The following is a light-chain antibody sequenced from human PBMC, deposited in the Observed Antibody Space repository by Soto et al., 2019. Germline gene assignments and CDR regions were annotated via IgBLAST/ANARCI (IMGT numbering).Light chain of an antibody. Sequence: DIQMTQSPSTLSASVGDRVTITCRASQTISNWLAWYQQKPGKAPKVLIYDASTLDGGVPSRFSGRRSGTDFTLTISSLQPSDFATYYCQQYNSYSYTFGQGTNLEIK. CDR2: DAS. CDR1: QTISNW. J-gene: IGKJ2*01. V-gene: IGKV1-5*01. CDR3: QQYNSYSYT.